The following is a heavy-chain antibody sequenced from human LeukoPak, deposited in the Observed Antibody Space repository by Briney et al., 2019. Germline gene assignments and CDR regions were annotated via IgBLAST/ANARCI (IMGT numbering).Heavy chain of an antibody. CDR1: GYTFTSNG. CDR3: ARLRHCSAGGCYSPDY. V-gene: IGHV1-18*01. J-gene: IGHJ4*02. D-gene: IGHD2-15*01. CDR2: ISAYNGYT. Sequence: ASVKVSCKASGYTFTSNGISWVRQAPGQGLEWMGWISAYNGYTNYAQKLQGRLTMTTDTSTSTAYMELTGLRSDDTAVYYCARLRHCSAGGCYSPDYWGQGTLVTVSS.